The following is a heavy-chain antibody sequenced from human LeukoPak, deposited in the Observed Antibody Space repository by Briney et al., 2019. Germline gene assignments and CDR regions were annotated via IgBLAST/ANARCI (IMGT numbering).Heavy chain of an antibody. CDR2: IYSSGST. J-gene: IGHJ5*02. CDR1: GGSISDEY. V-gene: IGHV4-4*07. D-gene: IGHD6-13*01. CDR3: ARDSGYTTPA. Sequence: SETLSLTCSVSGGSISDEYWSWIRQPAGTGLEWIGRIYSSGSTNYNPSLKSRVTMSVDTPKNQFSLKLSSVTAADTAIYYCARDSGYTTPAWGQGTLVTVSS.